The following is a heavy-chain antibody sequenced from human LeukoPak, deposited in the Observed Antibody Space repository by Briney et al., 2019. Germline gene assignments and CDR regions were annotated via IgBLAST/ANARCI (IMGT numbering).Heavy chain of an antibody. CDR2: ISSSSSTI. CDR3: AKGGKWDVTPFDY. J-gene: IGHJ4*02. V-gene: IGHV3-48*01. CDR1: GFTFSSYS. D-gene: IGHD1-26*01. Sequence: GGSLRLSCAASGFTFSSYSMNWVRQAPGKGLEWVSYISSSSSTIYYADSVKGRFTISRDNAKNSLYLQMNSLRAEDTAVYYCAKGGKWDVTPFDYWGQGTLVTVSS.